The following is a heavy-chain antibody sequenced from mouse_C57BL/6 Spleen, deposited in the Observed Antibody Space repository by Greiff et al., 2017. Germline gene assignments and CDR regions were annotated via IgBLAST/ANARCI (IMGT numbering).Heavy chain of an antibody. Sequence: VQLQQPGAELVRPGTSVKLSCKASGYTFTSYWMHWVKQRPGQGLEWIGVIDPSDSYTNYNQKFKGKATLTVDTSSSTAYMQLSSLTSEDSAVYYCARRAQATVDYWGQGTTLTVSS. V-gene: IGHV1-59*01. D-gene: IGHD3-2*02. CDR2: IDPSDSYT. CDR1: GYTFTSYW. CDR3: ARRAQATVDY. J-gene: IGHJ2*01.